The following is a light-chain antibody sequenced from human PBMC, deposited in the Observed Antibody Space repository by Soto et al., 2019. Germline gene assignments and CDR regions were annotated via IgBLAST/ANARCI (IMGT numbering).Light chain of an antibody. CDR1: SRDIGGYDF. CDR2: DVF. CDR3: SSYGGRNNLL. V-gene: IGLV2-8*01. J-gene: IGLJ2*01. Sequence: QSALTQPPSASGSPGQSVTISCTGTSRDIGGYDFVSWYQQHPGKAPKLMIYDVFKRPSGVPDRFSGSKSGNTASLTVSSLQADDEADYYCSSYGGRNNLLFGGGTKLTVL.